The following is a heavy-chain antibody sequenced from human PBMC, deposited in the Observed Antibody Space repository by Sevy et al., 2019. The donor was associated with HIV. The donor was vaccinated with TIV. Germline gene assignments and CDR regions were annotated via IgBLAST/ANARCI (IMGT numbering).Heavy chain of an antibody. D-gene: IGHD2-15*01. CDR1: GGTFSSYA. CDR2: IIPIFGTA. Sequence: ASVKVSCKASGGTFSSYAISWVRQAPGQGLEWMGGIIPIFGTANYAQKFQGRVTITADESTSTAYMELSSLRSEDTAVYYCAGERDYCSGGSCYGVGSYNWFDPWGQGTLVTVSS. V-gene: IGHV1-69*13. CDR3: AGERDYCSGGSCYGVGSYNWFDP. J-gene: IGHJ5*02.